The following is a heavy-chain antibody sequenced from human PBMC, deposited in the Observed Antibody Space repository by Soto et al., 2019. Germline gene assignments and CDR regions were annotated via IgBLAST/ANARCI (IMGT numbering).Heavy chain of an antibody. D-gene: IGHD2-2*02. Sequence: AAVKVSCKASGYTFTDYYIYWLRQAPGHGLEWMGWINPNSGATNYAHNFQGRVTMTRHTSIRAAYMELSRLSSDDTAVYYCAKDQGGYMVSGMDVWGQGTTVTVSS. CDR1: GYTFTDYY. J-gene: IGHJ6*02. CDR3: AKDQGGYMVSGMDV. CDR2: INPNSGAT. V-gene: IGHV1-2*02.